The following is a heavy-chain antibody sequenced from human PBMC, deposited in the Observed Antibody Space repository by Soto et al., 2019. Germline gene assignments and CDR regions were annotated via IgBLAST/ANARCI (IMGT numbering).Heavy chain of an antibody. Sequence: LSLTCAVYGGSLSGYYWSWIRQPPGKALEWIGEINHSGNTNYNPSLKSRVTISVDTPKNQLFLNLTSVTAADTAMYYCARHHVRGRTIAGAAEFWGQGTLVTVSS. J-gene: IGHJ4*02. D-gene: IGHD1-26*01. V-gene: IGHV4-34*01. CDR3: ARHHVRGRTIAGAAEF. CDR1: GGSLSGYY. CDR2: INHSGNT.